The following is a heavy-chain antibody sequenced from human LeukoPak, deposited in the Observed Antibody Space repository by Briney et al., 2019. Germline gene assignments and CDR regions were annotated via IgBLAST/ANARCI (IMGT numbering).Heavy chain of an antibody. CDR3: ARDAEWELHAATSDY. Sequence: GASVKVSCKASGGTFSSYAISWVRQAPGQGLEWMGGIIPIFGTANYAQKFQGRVTITADESTSTAYMELSSLRSDDTAVYYCARDAEWELHAATSDYWGQGTLVTVSS. CDR1: GGTFSSYA. J-gene: IGHJ4*02. V-gene: IGHV1-69*13. CDR2: IIPIFGTA. D-gene: IGHD1-26*01.